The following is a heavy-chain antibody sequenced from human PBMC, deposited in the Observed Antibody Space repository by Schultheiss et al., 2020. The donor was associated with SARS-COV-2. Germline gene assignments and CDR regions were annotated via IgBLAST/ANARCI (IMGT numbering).Heavy chain of an antibody. CDR1: GFTFSDYY. V-gene: IGHV3-11*04. CDR2: ISSSGSTI. CDR3: ARARVGSGSYYNY. J-gene: IGHJ4*02. D-gene: IGHD1-26*01. Sequence: GGSLRLSCAASGFTFSDYYMSWIRQAPGKGLEWVSYISSSGSTIYYADSVKGRFTISRDNSKNTLYLQMNSLRAEDTAVYYCARARVGSGSYYNYWGQGTLVTVSS.